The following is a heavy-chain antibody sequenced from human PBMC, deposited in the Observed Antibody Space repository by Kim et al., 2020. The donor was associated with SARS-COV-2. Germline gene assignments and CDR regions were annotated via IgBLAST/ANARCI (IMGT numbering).Heavy chain of an antibody. J-gene: IGHJ6*02. D-gene: IGHD1-26*01. CDR3: AREGGSYSLYYYGMDV. CDR1: GFSFSSYA. Sequence: GGSLRLSCAASGFSFSSYAMHWVRQAPGKGLEWVAVISYDGSNKYYPDSVKGRFTISRDNSKNTLHLQMNSLRAEDTGLYYCAREGGSYSLYYYGMDVWGQGTTVTVSS. CDR2: ISYDGSNK. V-gene: IGHV3-30*04.